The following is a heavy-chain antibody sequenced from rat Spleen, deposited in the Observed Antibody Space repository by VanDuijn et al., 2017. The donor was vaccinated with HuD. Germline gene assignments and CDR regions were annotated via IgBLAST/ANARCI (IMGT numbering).Heavy chain of an antibody. D-gene: IGHD2-7*01. Sequence: EVQLVESGGGLVQPGRPLKLSCAASGFTFSSFPMAWVRQAPTKGLEWVATISTGGGNTYYRDSVKGRFTISRDNAKSTLYLQMDSLRSEDTATYYCAAHGPRISRFAYWGQGTLVTVSS. J-gene: IGHJ3*01. CDR1: GFTFSSFP. CDR2: ISTGGGNT. V-gene: IGHV5S23*01. CDR3: AAHGPRISRFAY.